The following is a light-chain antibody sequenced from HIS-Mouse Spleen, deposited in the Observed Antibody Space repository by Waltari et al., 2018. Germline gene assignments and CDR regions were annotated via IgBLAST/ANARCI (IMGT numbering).Light chain of an antibody. V-gene: IGLV3-10*01. CDR1: AFPKKS. CDR2: EDS. CDR3: YSTDSSGNHRV. J-gene: IGLJ2*01. Sequence: SYELTQPPSVSVSPGPTARTPCSGDAFPKKSAYWYQQKSGQAPVLVIYEDSKRPSGIPERFSGSSSGTMATLTISGAQVEDEADYYCYSTDSSGNHRVFGGGTKLTVL.